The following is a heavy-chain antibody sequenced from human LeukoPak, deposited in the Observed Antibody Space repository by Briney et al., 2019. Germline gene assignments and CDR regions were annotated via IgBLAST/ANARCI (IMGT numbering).Heavy chain of an antibody. CDR2: ISYDGSNK. CDR1: GFTFSSYA. Sequence: GGSLRLSCAASGFTFSSYAMHWVRQAPGKGLEWVAVISYDGSNKYYADSVKGRFTISRDNSKNTLYLQMNGLRAEDTAVYYCARDERASTVPGFDYWGQGTLVTVSS. J-gene: IGHJ4*02. CDR3: ARDERASTVPGFDY. V-gene: IGHV3-30*04. D-gene: IGHD4-17*01.